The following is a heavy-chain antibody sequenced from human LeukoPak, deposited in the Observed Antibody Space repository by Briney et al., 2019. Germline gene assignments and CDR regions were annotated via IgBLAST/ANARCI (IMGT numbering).Heavy chain of an antibody. CDR1: GGSISSYY. J-gene: IGHJ5*02. V-gene: IGHV4-4*07. Sequence: SETLSLTCTISGGSISSYYWSWIRQPAGKGLEWIGRIYISETTNYNPSLKSRVTMSVDTSRDQFSLKLSSVTAADTAVYYCARGEGYYRFDPWGQGTLVTVSS. CDR2: IYISETT. D-gene: IGHD1-26*01. CDR3: ARGEGYYRFDP.